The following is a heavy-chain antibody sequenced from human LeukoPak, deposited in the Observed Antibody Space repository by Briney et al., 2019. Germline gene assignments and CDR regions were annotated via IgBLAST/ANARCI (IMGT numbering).Heavy chain of an antibody. Sequence: GGSLRLSCAASGFTFSSYAMSWVRQAPGKGLEWVSAISGSGGSTYYADSVKGRFTISRDNSKNTLYLQMNSLRAEDTAVYYCAKEPRYYYDSSGYYYVVGYFDYWGQGTLVTVSS. CDR3: AKEPRYYYDSSGYYYVVGYFDY. V-gene: IGHV3-23*01. CDR2: ISGSGGST. J-gene: IGHJ4*02. D-gene: IGHD3-22*01. CDR1: GFTFSSYA.